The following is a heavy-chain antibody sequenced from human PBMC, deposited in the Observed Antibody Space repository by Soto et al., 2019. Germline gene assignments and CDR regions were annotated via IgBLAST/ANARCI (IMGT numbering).Heavy chain of an antibody. Sequence: EVQLLESGGGLVQPGGSLRLSCAASGFTFSSYAMSWVRQAPGKGLEWVSAISGSGGSTYYADSVKGRFTISRDNSKNTLYLQMNSVRAEDTAVYYCAKDLRALWLGKVGAFDIWGQGTMVTVSS. CDR2: ISGSGGST. D-gene: IGHD3-10*01. CDR1: GFTFSSYA. CDR3: AKDLRALWLGKVGAFDI. V-gene: IGHV3-23*01. J-gene: IGHJ3*02.